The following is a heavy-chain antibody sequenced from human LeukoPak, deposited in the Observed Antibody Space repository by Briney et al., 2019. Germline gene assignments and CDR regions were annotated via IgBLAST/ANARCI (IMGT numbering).Heavy chain of an antibody. Sequence: ASVTVSCKASGYTFTSYDINWVRQAPGQGLEWMGWMNPNSGNTGYAQKFQGRVTMTRNTSISTAYMELSSLRSECTAVYYCARIVAGTSEWFDPWGQGTLVTVSS. CDR3: ARIVAGTSEWFDP. CDR2: MNPNSGNT. D-gene: IGHD6-19*01. J-gene: IGHJ5*02. V-gene: IGHV1-8*01. CDR1: GYTFTSYD.